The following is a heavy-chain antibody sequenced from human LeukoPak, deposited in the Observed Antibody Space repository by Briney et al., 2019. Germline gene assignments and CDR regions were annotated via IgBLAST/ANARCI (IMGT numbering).Heavy chain of an antibody. CDR2: ISGSGGST. D-gene: IGHD6-6*01. V-gene: IGHV3-23*01. J-gene: IGHJ5*02. CDR3: AKVYSSSLDNWFDP. CDR1: GFTFSSYA. Sequence: GGSLRLSCAASGFTFSSYAMSWVRQAPGKGLEWASAISGSGGSTYYADSVKGRFTISRDNSKNTLYLQMNSLRAEDTAVYYCAKVYSSSLDNWFDPWGQGTLVTVSS.